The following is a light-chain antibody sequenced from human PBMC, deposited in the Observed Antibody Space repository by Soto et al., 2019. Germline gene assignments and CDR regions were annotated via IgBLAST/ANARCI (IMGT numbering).Light chain of an antibody. CDR3: QQYGSSVT. V-gene: IGKV3-20*01. Sequence: DIVMTQSPGTLSVSSGEGATLSCRASQFVTSGHLAWYQQKPGEAPRLLIYDASTRATGIPDRFSGSGSGTDFSLTISRLEPEDFAVYYCQQYGSSVTFGQGTRLEIK. J-gene: IGKJ5*01. CDR2: DAS. CDR1: QFVTSGH.